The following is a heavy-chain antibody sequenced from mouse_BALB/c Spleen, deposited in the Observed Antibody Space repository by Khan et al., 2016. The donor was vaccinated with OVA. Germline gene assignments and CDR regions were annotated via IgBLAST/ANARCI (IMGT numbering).Heavy chain of an antibody. Sequence: VQLQQPGPELVKPGASVKIPCKASGYPFTDYNMDWVKQTHEKSLEWIGDINPNNGGTIYNQKFKGKATLTVDKSSSTAYMELRSLTSEDTAVYYCARGGYGGFAYWGQGTLVTVSA. D-gene: IGHD2-14*01. CDR3: ARGGYGGFAY. J-gene: IGHJ3*01. CDR2: INPNNGGT. V-gene: IGHV1-18*01. CDR1: GYPFTDYN.